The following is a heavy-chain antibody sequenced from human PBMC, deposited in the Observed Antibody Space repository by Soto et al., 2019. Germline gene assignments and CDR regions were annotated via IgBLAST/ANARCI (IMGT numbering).Heavy chain of an antibody. D-gene: IGHD6-19*01. Sequence: EVQLLESGGDLAQPGGSLRLSCAASGFTFSNYAMSWVRQAPGKGLEWVSGISASGRDTYYADSVKDRFTISRDNSKNAVYLQMNSLRADDTATYYCAKGKTSVWYFFDHWGQGTPVTVSS. CDR1: GFTFSNYA. CDR3: AKGKTSVWYFFDH. J-gene: IGHJ4*02. CDR2: ISASGRDT. V-gene: IGHV3-23*01.